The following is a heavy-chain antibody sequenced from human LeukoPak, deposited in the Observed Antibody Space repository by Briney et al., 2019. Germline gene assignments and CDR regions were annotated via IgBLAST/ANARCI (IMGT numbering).Heavy chain of an antibody. CDR3: AKAHSPLRYFDWLFDY. CDR1: GFTFDDYA. D-gene: IGHD3-9*01. J-gene: IGHJ4*02. Sequence: PGGSLRLSCAASGFTFDDYAMHWVRQAPGKGLEWVSGISWNSGSIGYADSVKGRFTISRDNAKNSLYLQMNSLRAEDTALYYCAKAHSPLRYFDWLFDYWGQGTLVTVS. CDR2: ISWNSGSI. V-gene: IGHV3-9*01.